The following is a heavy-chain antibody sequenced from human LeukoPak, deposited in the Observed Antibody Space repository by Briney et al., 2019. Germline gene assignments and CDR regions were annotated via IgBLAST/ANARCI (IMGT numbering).Heavy chain of an antibody. CDR2: ISGSGGST. Sequence: GGSLRLSCAASGFTVSSNYMSWVRQAPGKGLEWVSAISGSGGSTYYADSVKGRFTISRDNSKNTLYLQMNSLRAEDTAVYYCAKGIVVVPAAGNYWGQGTLVTVSS. J-gene: IGHJ4*02. D-gene: IGHD2-2*01. CDR1: GFTVSSNY. V-gene: IGHV3-23*01. CDR3: AKGIVVVPAAGNY.